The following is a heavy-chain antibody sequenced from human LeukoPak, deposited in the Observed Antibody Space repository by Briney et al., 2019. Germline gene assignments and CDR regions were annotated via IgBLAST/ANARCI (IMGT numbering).Heavy chain of an antibody. CDR3: AKIGAYGDYKYAFDF. J-gene: IGHJ3*01. CDR2: ISNSGGST. V-gene: IGHV3-23*01. CDR1: GLTFSSYA. D-gene: IGHD4-17*01. Sequence: GGCLSLSCAASGLTFSSYAMSWVRRAPGKGLEWVSSISNSGGSTYYADSVQGRFTISRDNSKNTLYLQINSLGAEDTAIYYCAKIGAYGDYKYAFDFWGQGTVVTVSS.